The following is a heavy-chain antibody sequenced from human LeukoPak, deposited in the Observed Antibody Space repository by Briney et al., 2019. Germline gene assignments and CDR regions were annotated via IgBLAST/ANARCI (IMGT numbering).Heavy chain of an antibody. CDR2: ISWNSGSI. D-gene: IGHD3-10*01. V-gene: IGHV3-9*01. CDR1: GLTFDDYA. J-gene: IGHJ6*02. Sequence: PGGSLRLSCAASGLTFDDYAMHWVRQAPGKGLEWVSGISWNSGSIGYADSVKGRFTISRDNAKNSLYLQMNSLRAEDTALYYCAKDIYNIEHYGSGSYFPLDVWGQGTTVTVSS. CDR3: AKDIYNIEHYGSGSYFPLDV.